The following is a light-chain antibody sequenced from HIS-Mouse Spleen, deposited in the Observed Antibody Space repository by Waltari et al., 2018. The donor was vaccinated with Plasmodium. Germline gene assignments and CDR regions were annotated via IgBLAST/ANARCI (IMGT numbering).Light chain of an antibody. CDR1: ALPKKY. V-gene: IGLV3-10*01. CDR2: EDS. Sequence: SYELTQPPSVSVSPGQTARITCSGDALPKKYAYWYQQKSGQAPVLVIYEDSKRPAGSPERFSGSSSGTMATLTISGAQVEDEADYYFYSTDSSGNHRVFGGGTKLTVL. CDR3: YSTDSSGNHRV. J-gene: IGLJ3*02.